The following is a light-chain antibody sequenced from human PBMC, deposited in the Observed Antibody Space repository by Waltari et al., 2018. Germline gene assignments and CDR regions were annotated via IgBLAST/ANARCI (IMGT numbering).Light chain of an antibody. CDR1: HSTIGNNY. CDR3: GTWESSLSGAV. Sequence: QSVLTQPPSVSAAPGQRVTISCSGGHSTIGNNYVSWYRQFPGTAPELLIVEDGERPSGVPGRFSGSKSGTAATLDITGLQAGDEADYYCGTWESSLSGAVFGGGTHLTVL. CDR2: EDG. V-gene: IGLV1-51*02. J-gene: IGLJ7*01.